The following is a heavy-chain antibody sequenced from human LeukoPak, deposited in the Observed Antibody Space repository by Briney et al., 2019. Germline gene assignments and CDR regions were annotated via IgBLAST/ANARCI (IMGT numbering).Heavy chain of an antibody. CDR1: GFTFSSYW. CDR3: AGAPSSYYDILTGYLYYYYYGMDV. J-gene: IGHJ6*02. D-gene: IGHD3-9*01. CDR2: INSDGSST. Sequence: PGGSLRLSCAASGFTFSSYWMHWVRQAPGKGLVWVSRINSDGSSTSYADSVKGRFTISRDNAKNTLYLQMNSLRAEDTAVYYCAGAPSSYYDILTGYLYYYYYGMDVWGQGTTVTVSS. V-gene: IGHV3-74*01.